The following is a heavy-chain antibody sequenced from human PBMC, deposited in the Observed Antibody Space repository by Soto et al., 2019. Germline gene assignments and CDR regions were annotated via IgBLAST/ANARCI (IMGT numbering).Heavy chain of an antibody. CDR1: GYNFTKNW. CDR3: FILYGAARRGFDY. D-gene: IGHD2-8*01. Sequence: SLKISCRGTGYNFTKNWIGWVRQMPGKGLEWMGIIYPGDSETRYSPSFQGQVTISVDKSKNTAYLHWSSLKAPGTAIYYCFILYGAARRGFDYWGPGTLVTVSS. CDR2: IYPGDSET. V-gene: IGHV5-51*01. J-gene: IGHJ4*02.